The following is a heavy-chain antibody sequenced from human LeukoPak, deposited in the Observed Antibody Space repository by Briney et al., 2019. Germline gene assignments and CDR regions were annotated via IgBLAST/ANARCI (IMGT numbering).Heavy chain of an antibody. CDR1: GFTFSSYG. J-gene: IGHJ4*02. Sequence: HPGGSLRLSCAASGFTFSSYGMSWVRQAPGRGLEWVSATRGSGDSTYYADSVKGRFTISRDNSKNTLYLQMYSLRAEDTAVYYCAKADYASGTYGAFDYWGQGTLVTVSS. D-gene: IGHD3-10*01. V-gene: IGHV3-23*01. CDR3: AKADYASGTYGAFDY. CDR2: TRGSGDST.